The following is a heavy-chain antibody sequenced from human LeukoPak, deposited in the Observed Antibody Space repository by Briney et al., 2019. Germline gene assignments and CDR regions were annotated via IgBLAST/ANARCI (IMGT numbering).Heavy chain of an antibody. V-gene: IGHV3-53*01. Sequence: GGSLRLSCTASGFTVSSNCMSWVRQAPGKGLEWVSLIYSVGDTYYADSVKGRFTTSRDNSKNTLYLQMNSLRAEDTAVYYCARAPRGRDGYNPYYFDYWGQGTLVTFSS. CDR3: ARAPRGRDGYNPYYFDY. CDR1: GFTVSSNC. J-gene: IGHJ4*02. D-gene: IGHD5-24*01. CDR2: IYSVGDT.